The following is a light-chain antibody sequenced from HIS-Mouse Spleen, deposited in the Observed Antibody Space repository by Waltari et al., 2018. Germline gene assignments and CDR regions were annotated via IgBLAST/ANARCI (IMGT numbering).Light chain of an antibody. Sequence: QSALTQPRSVSGSPGQSVTISCTGPSSDFGVYNYVSWYQQHPGKAPKLMIYDVSKRPSGVPDRFSGSKSGNTASLTISGLQAEDEADYYCCSYAGSYTGVFGTGTKVTVL. V-gene: IGLV2-11*02. J-gene: IGLJ1*01. CDR2: DVS. CDR3: CSYAGSYTGV. CDR1: SSDFGVYNY.